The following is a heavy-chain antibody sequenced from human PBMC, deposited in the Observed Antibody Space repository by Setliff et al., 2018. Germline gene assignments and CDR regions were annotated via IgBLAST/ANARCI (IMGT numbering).Heavy chain of an antibody. Sequence: PSETLSLTCTVPGASLRSGSYYWSWIRQPAGKGLEWIGRIYTSGATTYSPSLKSRVSISADTSKNLLSLTLKSVTAADTAVYYCAEEHVVISYVSNTHQHYGMDVWCQGTTVTVSS. D-gene: IGHD2-21*01. CDR3: AEEHVVISYVSNTHQHYGMDV. J-gene: IGHJ6*02. CDR2: IYTSGAT. V-gene: IGHV4-61*02. CDR1: GASLRSGSYY.